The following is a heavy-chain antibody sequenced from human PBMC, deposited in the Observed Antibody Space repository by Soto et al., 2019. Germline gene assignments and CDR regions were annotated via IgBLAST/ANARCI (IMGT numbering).Heavy chain of an antibody. D-gene: IGHD6-13*01. V-gene: IGHV3-21*01. Sequence: GGSLRLSCAASGFTFSSYSMNWVRQAPGKGLEWVSSISSSSSYIYYADSVKGRFTISRDNAKNSLYLQMNSLRAEDTAVYYCAGPLAGSSWPPPWGQGTLVTVSS. CDR1: GFTFSSYS. CDR2: ISSSSSYI. CDR3: AGPLAGSSWPPP. J-gene: IGHJ5*02.